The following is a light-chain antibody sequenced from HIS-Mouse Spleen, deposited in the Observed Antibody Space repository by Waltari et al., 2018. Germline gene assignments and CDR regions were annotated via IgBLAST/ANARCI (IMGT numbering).Light chain of an antibody. V-gene: IGKV1-39*01. J-gene: IGKJ1*01. CDR1: QSISSY. Sequence: DIQMTQSPSSLSASVGDRVTITCRASQSISSYLNWYQQKPGKAPKLLIYAASRLQSGVPSRFSGSGSGTDFTLTISRLEPEDFAVYYCQQYGSSPPTFGQGTKVEIK. CDR3: QQYGSSPPT. CDR2: AAS.